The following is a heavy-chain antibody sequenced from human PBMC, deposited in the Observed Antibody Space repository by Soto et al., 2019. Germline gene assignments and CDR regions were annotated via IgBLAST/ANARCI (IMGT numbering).Heavy chain of an antibody. CDR1: GYTFTCYY. V-gene: IGHV1-2*04. CDR2: INPNSGGT. J-gene: IGHJ6*02. D-gene: IGHD4-17*01. Sequence: ASVKVSCKASGYTFTCYYMHWVQQAPGQGLEWMGWINPNSGGTNYAQKFQGWVTMTRDTSISTAYMELSRLRSDDTAVYYCASSSDPHGDLNYYYYSMDVWGQGTTVTVSS. CDR3: ASSSDPHGDLNYYYYSMDV.